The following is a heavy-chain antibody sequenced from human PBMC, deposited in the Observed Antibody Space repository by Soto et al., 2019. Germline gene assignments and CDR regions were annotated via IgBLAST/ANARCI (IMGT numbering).Heavy chain of an antibody. Sequence: SETLSLTCTVSGGSISSGGYYWSWIRQHPGKGLEWIGYIYYSGSTYYNPSLKSRVTISVDTSKNQFSLKLSSVTAADTAVYYCARGFTYYDFWSGYSYYFDYWGQGTLVTVSS. CDR2: IYYSGST. J-gene: IGHJ4*02. CDR1: GGSISSGGYY. V-gene: IGHV4-31*03. D-gene: IGHD3-3*01. CDR3: ARGFTYYDFWSGYSYYFDY.